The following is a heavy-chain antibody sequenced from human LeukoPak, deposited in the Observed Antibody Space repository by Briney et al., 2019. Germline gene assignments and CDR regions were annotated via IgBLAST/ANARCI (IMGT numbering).Heavy chain of an antibody. CDR1: GGSISSYY. J-gene: IGHJ4*02. CDR2: IYYSGST. D-gene: IGHD3-3*01. CDR3: ARQGRDFWSGYYFDY. Sequence: SETLSLTCTVSGGSISSYYWSWLRQPPGKGLEWIGYIYYSGSTNYNPSLKSRVTISVDTSKNQFSLKLSSVTAADTAVYYCARQGRDFWSGYYFDYWGQGTLVTVSS. V-gene: IGHV4-59*08.